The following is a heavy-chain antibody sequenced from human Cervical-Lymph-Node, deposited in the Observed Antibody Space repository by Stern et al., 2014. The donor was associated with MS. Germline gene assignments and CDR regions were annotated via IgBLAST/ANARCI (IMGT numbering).Heavy chain of an antibody. CDR3: AREGGNTAASFPP. J-gene: IGHJ1*01. V-gene: IGHV3-33*01. Sequence: VQLVESGGGVVQPGRSLRLSCAASGFTFSSSGMHWVRQAPGKGLEWLAIIWYDGSNRYYADSVKGRFTISRDNSKNTLYLQMNSLRAEDTAVYYCAREGGNTAASFPPWGQGTLVTVSS. CDR2: IWYDGSNR. CDR1: GFTFSSSG. D-gene: IGHD4-23*01.